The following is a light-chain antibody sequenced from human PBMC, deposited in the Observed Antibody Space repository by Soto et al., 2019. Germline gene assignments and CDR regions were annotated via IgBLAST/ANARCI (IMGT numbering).Light chain of an antibody. CDR3: QQYYSIPLT. Sequence: DIVMTQSPDSLAVSLGERATINCKSSQSVLYNSNNKNYLAWYQQEPGQPPKLLIYWASTRESGVPDRFSGSGSGTEFTLTISNLQAVDVAVYYCQQYYSIPLTFGGGTKVEIK. CDR1: QSVLYNSNNKNY. V-gene: IGKV4-1*01. J-gene: IGKJ4*01. CDR2: WAS.